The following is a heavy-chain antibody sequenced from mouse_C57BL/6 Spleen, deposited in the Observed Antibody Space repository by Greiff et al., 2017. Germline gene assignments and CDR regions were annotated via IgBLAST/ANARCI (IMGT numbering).Heavy chain of an antibody. V-gene: IGHV5-17*01. CDR3: ARRLNYAMDY. CDR1: GFTFSDYG. CDR2: ISSGCSTI. J-gene: IGHJ4*01. Sequence: EVHLVESGGGLVKPGGSLKLSCAASGFTFSDYGMHWVRQAPEKGLEWVSYISSGCSTIYYADTVKGRFTISRDNAKNTLFLQMTSLRSEDTAMYYCARRLNYAMDYWGQGTSVTVSS. D-gene: IGHD3-2*02.